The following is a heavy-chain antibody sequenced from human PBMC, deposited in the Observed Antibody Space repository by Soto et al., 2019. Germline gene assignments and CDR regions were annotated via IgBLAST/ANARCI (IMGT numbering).Heavy chain of an antibody. V-gene: IGHV4-30-4*01. J-gene: IGHJ6*02. CDR1: GGSISSGDYY. CDR2: IYYSGST. Sequence: LSLTCTVSGGSISSGDYYWSWIRQPPGKGLEWIGYIYYSGSTYYNPSLKSRVTISVDTSKNQFSLKLSSVTAADTAVYYCARENAYYYYYGMDVCGQGTTVTVSS. D-gene: IGHD1-1*01. CDR3: ARENAYYYYYGMDV.